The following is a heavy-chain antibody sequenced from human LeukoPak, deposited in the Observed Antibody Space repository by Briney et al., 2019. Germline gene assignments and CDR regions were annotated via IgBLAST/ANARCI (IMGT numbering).Heavy chain of an antibody. J-gene: IGHJ4*02. D-gene: IGHD6-13*01. CDR3: ARGYDY. CDR2: INYSGNT. Sequence: ASETLSLTCIVSGGSISGSHYYWARIRQSPGKGLEWIGMINYSGNTYYNPSLWSRATISVDTSTNQFTLNLNSVTAADTAVYYCARGYDYWGQGTLVTVSS. CDR1: GGSISGSHYY. V-gene: IGHV4-39*01.